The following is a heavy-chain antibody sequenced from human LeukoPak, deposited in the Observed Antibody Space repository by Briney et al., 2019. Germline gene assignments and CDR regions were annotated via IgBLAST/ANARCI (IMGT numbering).Heavy chain of an antibody. Sequence: GGSLRLSCAASGFTFSSYAMHWVRQAPGKGLEWVAVISYDGSNKYYADSVKGRFTISRDNSKNTLYLQMNSLRAEDTAVYYCARDRGPGYTDYYYYMDVWGKGTTVTVSS. D-gene: IGHD2-2*02. CDR2: ISYDGSNK. V-gene: IGHV3-30-3*01. J-gene: IGHJ6*03. CDR1: GFTFSSYA. CDR3: ARDRGPGYTDYYYYMDV.